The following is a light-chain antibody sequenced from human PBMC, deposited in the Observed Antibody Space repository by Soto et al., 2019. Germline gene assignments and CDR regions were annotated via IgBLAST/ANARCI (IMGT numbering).Light chain of an antibody. J-gene: IGKJ4*01. Sequence: ITHSPATRSVSRGERATLSCRAIQSINSNLAWYQQKPVQAPRLLMFRASIRAAGFPARFSGSGSGTEFNITISSLQSEDSAVYYCQQYNNWTRDTFGGGTKVDIK. V-gene: IGKV3-15*01. CDR3: QQYNNWTRDT. CDR2: RAS. CDR1: QSINSN.